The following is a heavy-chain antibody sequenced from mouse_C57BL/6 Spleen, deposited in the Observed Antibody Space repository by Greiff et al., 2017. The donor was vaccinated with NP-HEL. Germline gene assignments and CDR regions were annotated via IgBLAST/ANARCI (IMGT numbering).Heavy chain of an antibody. D-gene: IGHD2-1*01. Sequence: QVQLQQSGPELVKPGASVKISCKASGYAFSSSWMNWVKQRPGKGLEWIGRIYPGDGDTNYNGKFKGKATLTADKSSSTAYMQLSSLTSEDSAVYFCARGDVNYPAWFAYWGQGTLVTVSA. CDR2: IYPGDGDT. V-gene: IGHV1-82*01. CDR3: ARGDVNYPAWFAY. J-gene: IGHJ3*01. CDR1: GYAFSSSW.